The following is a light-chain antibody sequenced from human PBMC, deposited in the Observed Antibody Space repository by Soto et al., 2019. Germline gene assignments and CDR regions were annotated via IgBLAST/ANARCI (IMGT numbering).Light chain of an antibody. V-gene: IGKV1-17*01. CDR2: AAF. CDR3: LQHKTYSLT. J-gene: IGKJ5*01. CDR1: QDIRND. Sequence: DIQMTQSPSSLSASVGDRVTITCRASQDIRNDLCWYQQKPGKAPKRLIYAAFILQSGVPPRFSGNGSGTEFTLTISSLQAKDYTTYFCLQHKTYSLTFGQGTRLE.